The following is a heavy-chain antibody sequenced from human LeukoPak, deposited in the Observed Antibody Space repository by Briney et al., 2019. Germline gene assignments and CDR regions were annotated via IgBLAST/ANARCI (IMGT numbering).Heavy chain of an antibody. J-gene: IGHJ4*02. V-gene: IGHV3-21*04. CDR3: ARVASFRFYFDY. D-gene: IGHD2/OR15-2a*01. CDR2: INSRSNYI. CDR1: GFTFSEYS. Sequence: TGGSLRLSCTTSGFTFSEYSVNWVRHAPGKGLEWVSSINSRSNYIFYADSVKGRFTVSRDNAKNSLYLQMNSLRAEDTAVYFCARVASFRFYFDYWGQGALVTVTS.